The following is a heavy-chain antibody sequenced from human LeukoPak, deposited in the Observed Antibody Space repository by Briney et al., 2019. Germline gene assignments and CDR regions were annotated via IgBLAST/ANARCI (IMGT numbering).Heavy chain of an antibody. CDR2: VFDSGRT. D-gene: IGHD5-18*01. Sequence: SETLSLTCTVSGGSMTTHHWNWIRQTPGKGPEWIGYVFDSGRTKENPSLKSRATLSSDTSKNQLSLRLSSVTAADTAVYYCTTIKRGNIFGYFDFWGQGILVTVSS. V-gene: IGHV4-59*11. CDR3: TTIKRGNIFGYFDF. CDR1: GGSMTTHH. J-gene: IGHJ4*02.